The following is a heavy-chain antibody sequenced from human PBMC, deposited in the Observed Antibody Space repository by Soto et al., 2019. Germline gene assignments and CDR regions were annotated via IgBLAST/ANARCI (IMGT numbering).Heavy chain of an antibody. CDR2: FDPEDGET. J-gene: IGHJ5*02. V-gene: IGHV1-24*01. CDR3: ATQAQYYYDSRALWRYNWFDP. Sequence: ASVKVSCKVSGYTLTELSMHWVRQAPGKGLEWMGGFDPEDGETIYAQKFQGRVTMTEDTSTDTAYMELSSLRSEDTAVYYCATQAQYYYDSRALWRYNWFDPWGQGTLVTVSS. D-gene: IGHD3-22*01. CDR1: GYTLTELS.